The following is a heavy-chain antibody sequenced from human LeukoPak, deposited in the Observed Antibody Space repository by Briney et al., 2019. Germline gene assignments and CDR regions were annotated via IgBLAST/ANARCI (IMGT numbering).Heavy chain of an antibody. Sequence: GESMKISCQGSGYSFTSYWIGWVRQMPGKGLEWMGIIYPGDSDTRYSPSFQGQVTISADKSINTAYLQWSSLKASDTAIYYCARRGEAMDPFDYWGQGTLVTVSS. CDR3: ARRGEAMDPFDY. D-gene: IGHD5-18*01. CDR1: GYSFTSYW. J-gene: IGHJ4*02. V-gene: IGHV5-51*01. CDR2: IYPGDSDT.